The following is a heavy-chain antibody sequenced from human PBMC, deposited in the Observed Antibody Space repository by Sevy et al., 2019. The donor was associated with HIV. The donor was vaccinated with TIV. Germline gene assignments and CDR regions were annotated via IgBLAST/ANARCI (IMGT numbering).Heavy chain of an antibody. J-gene: IGHJ3*02. Sequence: GGSLRLSCAASGFTFSTYSMNWVRQAPGKGLEWVSNISTSSRTIYYADTVKGRSTIDRDNAKNSLYLQMNSLRDDETAVYYCARGDQISAFDNWGQGTMVTVSS. CDR1: GFTFSTYS. CDR3: ARGDQISAFDN. V-gene: IGHV3-48*02. CDR2: ISTSSRTI.